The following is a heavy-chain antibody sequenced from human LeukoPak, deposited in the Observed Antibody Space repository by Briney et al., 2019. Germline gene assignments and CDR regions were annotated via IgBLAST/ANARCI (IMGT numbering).Heavy chain of an antibody. Sequence: SETLSLTCTVSGGSISSYYWSWIRQPPGKGLEWIGYIYYSGSTNYNPSLKSRVTISLDMSKNQFSLKLSSVTAADTALYYCARISGNSGWYYFDYWGQGTLLTVSS. CDR3: ARISGNSGWYYFDY. J-gene: IGHJ4*02. CDR1: GGSISSYY. D-gene: IGHD6-19*01. CDR2: IYYSGST. V-gene: IGHV4-59*08.